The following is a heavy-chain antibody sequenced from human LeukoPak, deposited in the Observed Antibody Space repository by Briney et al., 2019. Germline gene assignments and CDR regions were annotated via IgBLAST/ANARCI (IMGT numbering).Heavy chain of an antibody. D-gene: IGHD3-22*01. CDR3: ARDRYDSSGYYETYYYGMDV. CDR1: GGTFSSYA. J-gene: IGHJ6*02. CDR2: IIPILGIA. Sequence: GASVKVSCKASGGTFSSYAISWVRQAPGQGLEWMGRIIPILGIANYAQKFQGRVTITADKSTSTAYMELSSLRSEDTAVYYCARDRYDSSGYYETYYYGMDVWGQGTTVTVSS. V-gene: IGHV1-69*04.